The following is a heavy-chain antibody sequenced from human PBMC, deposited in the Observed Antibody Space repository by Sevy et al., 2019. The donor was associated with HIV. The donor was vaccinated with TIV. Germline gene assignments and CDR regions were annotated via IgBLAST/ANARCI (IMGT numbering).Heavy chain of an antibody. V-gene: IGHV3-9*01. CDR3: AKDITMIVVADVHFDY. D-gene: IGHD3-22*01. CDR1: GFTFDDYA. Sequence: GGSLRLSCAASGFTFDDYAMHWVRQTPGRGLEWVSGISWNRGRVGYADSVKGRFTISRDNAKNSLYLQMNSLRVEDTALYFCAKDITMIVVADVHFDYWGQGTLVTVSS. J-gene: IGHJ4*02. CDR2: ISWNRGRV.